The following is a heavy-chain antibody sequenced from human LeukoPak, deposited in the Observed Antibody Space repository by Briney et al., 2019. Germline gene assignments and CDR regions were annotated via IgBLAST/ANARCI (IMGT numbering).Heavy chain of an antibody. V-gene: IGHV1-2*02. D-gene: IGHD2-2*01. J-gene: IGHJ4*02. CDR3: AKGVVVVPAAMAGYFDY. CDR2: INPNSGGT. Sequence: ASVKVSCKASGYIFTGYYMHWVRQAPGQGLEWMGWINPNSGGTNYAQKFQGRVTMTRDTSINTAYMELSRLTSDDTAVYYCAKGVVVVPAAMAGYFDYWGQGTLVAVSS. CDR1: GYIFTGYY.